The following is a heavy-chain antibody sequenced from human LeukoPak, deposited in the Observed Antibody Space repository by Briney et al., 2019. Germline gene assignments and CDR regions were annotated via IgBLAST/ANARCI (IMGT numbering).Heavy chain of an antibody. CDR1: GGTFSSYA. Sequence: ASVKVSCKASGGTFSSYAINWVRQATGQGLEWMGWMNPNSGNTGYAQKFQGRVTMTRNTSISTAYMELSSLRSEDTAVYYCAREGGIAVAGPQMDVWGQGTTVTVSS. D-gene: IGHD6-19*01. CDR3: AREGGIAVAGPQMDV. V-gene: IGHV1-8*02. CDR2: MNPNSGNT. J-gene: IGHJ6*02.